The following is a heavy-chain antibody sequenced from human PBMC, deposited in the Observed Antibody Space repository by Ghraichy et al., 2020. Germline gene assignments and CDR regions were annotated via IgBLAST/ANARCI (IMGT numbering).Heavy chain of an antibody. V-gene: IGHV1-18*01. D-gene: IGHD3-22*01. Sequence: ASVKVSCKASGYTFTSYGISWVRQAPGQGLEWMGWISAYNGNTNYAQKLQGRVTMTTDTSTSTAYMELRSLRSDDKAVYYCARERHYYDSSGLYSPNYYYGMDVWGQGTTVTVSS. J-gene: IGHJ6*02. CDR1: GYTFTSYG. CDR3: ARERHYYDSSGLYSPNYYYGMDV. CDR2: ISAYNGNT.